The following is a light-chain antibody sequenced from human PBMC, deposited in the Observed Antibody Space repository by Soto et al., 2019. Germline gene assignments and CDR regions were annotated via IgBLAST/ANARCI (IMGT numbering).Light chain of an antibody. Sequence: QSALTQPASVYGSPGQSITISCTGTSSDVGSYNLVPWYQQHPGIAPKLMIYEGSMRPSGVSNRFSGSKSGNTDSLTISGLQAEDEADYYRCSYAGSSTWVFGGGTKLTVL. V-gene: IGLV2-23*01. CDR3: CSYAGSSTWV. CDR1: SSDVGSYNL. CDR2: EGS. J-gene: IGLJ2*01.